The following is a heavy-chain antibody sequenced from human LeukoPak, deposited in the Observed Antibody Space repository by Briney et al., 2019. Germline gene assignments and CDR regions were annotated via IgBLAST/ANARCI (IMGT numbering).Heavy chain of an antibody. D-gene: IGHD3-10*01. J-gene: IGHJ6*03. V-gene: IGHV4-59*01. Sequence: SETLSLTCSVSGGSISSNYWSWIRQPPGKGLEWIGYIFYTGGTNYNPSLKSRVTISADTSKNQLSLKLTSVTTADTAVYYCAREVRPLRDYYYYMDVWGKGTTVTVSS. CDR1: GGSISSNY. CDR2: IFYTGGT. CDR3: AREVRPLRDYYYYMDV.